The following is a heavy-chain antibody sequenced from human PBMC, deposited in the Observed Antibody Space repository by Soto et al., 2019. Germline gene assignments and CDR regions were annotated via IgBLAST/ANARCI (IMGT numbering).Heavy chain of an antibody. CDR2: VHPGDSDT. D-gene: IGHD3-16*01. V-gene: IGHV5-51*01. Sequence: PGESLKISCQASGYTFSKYWIAWVRQMPGKGLEYVGIVHPGDSDTRYSPSFQGQVTISVDTSTSTAYMQWNSLKASDSAMYYCARRVKDDFGVSPSWSSFDVWGRGATVTVSS. J-gene: IGHJ6*02. CDR1: GYTFSKYW. CDR3: ARRVKDDFGVSPSWSSFDV.